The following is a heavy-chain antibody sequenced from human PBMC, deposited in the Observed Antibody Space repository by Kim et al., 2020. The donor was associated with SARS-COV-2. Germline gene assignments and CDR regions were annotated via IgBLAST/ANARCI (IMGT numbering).Heavy chain of an antibody. CDR3: ATVKGHGDYVGYYYGMDV. D-gene: IGHD4-17*01. CDR1: GYTLTELS. Sequence: ASVKVSCKVSGYTLTELSMHWVRQAPGKGLEWMGGFDPEDGETIYAQKFQGRVTMTEDTSTDTAYMELSSLRSEDTAVYYCATVKGHGDYVGYYYGMDVWGQGTTVTLSS. V-gene: IGHV1-24*01. J-gene: IGHJ6*02. CDR2: FDPEDGET.